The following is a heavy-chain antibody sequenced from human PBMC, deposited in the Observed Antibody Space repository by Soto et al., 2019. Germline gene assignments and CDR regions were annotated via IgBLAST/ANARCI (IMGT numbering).Heavy chain of an antibody. J-gene: IGHJ4*02. D-gene: IGHD5-18*01. V-gene: IGHV4-39*01. CDR2: IYYSGSV. CDR1: GDSIGSSKYY. Sequence: QLQLQESGPGLVKPSETLSLTCSASGDSIGSSKYYWGWIRQPPGKGLEWIGSIYYSGSVYYNPSLKSRVTISVDTSKNQLSLKLTSVTAADTAVYYCARTGGYSYDDYFGCWGQGALVTVSS. CDR3: ARTGGYSYDDYFGC.